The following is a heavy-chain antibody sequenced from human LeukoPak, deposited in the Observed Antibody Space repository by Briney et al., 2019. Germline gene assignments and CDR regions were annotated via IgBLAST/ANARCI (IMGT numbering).Heavy chain of an antibody. Sequence: PSETLSLTCSVSGYSMSSGYYWGWIRQPPERGLEWIGSMYHTGSTYYNPSLKSRVNISVDTSKNQFYLKVSSVTAADTAVYYCARTGRQWLDSDAFDIWGQGTMVTVSS. V-gene: IGHV4-38-2*02. CDR3: ARTGRQWLDSDAFDI. CDR2: MYHTGST. D-gene: IGHD6-19*01. J-gene: IGHJ3*02. CDR1: GYSMSSGYY.